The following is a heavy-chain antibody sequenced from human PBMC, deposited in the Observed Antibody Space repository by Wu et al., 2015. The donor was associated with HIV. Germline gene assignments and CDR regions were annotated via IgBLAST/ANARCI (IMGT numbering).Heavy chain of an antibody. J-gene: IGHJ1*01. CDR3: AREGEEKSSDRSGYYAYLQI. D-gene: IGHD3-22*01. V-gene: IGHV1-69*11. Sequence: QVHLVQSGAEVKKPGSSVKVSCKASGGSFSRSGISWVRQAPGKGFEWMGRIIPNHGGANYAERFEGRVTITADEPTNTAYMDLRGLRSEDTAVYYCAREGEEKSSDRSGYYAYLQIWGQGSQITVSS. CDR2: IIPNHGGA. CDR1: GGSFSRSG.